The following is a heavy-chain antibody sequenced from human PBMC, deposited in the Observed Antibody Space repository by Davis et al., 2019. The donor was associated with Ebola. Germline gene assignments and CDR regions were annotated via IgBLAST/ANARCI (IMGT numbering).Heavy chain of an antibody. D-gene: IGHD3-3*01. J-gene: IGHJ6*02. CDR3: ARHSSVTVFGFHGLDV. CDR2: IYYSGST. CDR1: GGSISSSSYY. Sequence: SETLSLTCTVSGGSISSSSYYWGWIRQPPGKGLEWIGFIYYSGSTNHNPSLKSRVTISVDTSKNQFSLKLSSVTAADTAVYFCARHSSVTVFGFHGLDVWGQGTTVTVSS. V-gene: IGHV4-61*05.